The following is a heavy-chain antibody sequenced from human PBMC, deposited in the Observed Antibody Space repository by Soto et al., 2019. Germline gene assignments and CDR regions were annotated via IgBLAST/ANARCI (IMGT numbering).Heavy chain of an antibody. Sequence: QVQLQESGPGLVKPSQTLSLTYTVSGGSISSGGYYWSWIRQHPGKGLEWIGYIYYSGSTYYNPSLKSRVTISVDTSKNQFSLKLSSVTAADTAVYYCARNSYDFWSGYPYYFDYWGQGTLVTVSS. J-gene: IGHJ4*02. V-gene: IGHV4-31*03. CDR1: GGSISSGGYY. CDR3: ARNSYDFWSGYPYYFDY. CDR2: IYYSGST. D-gene: IGHD3-3*01.